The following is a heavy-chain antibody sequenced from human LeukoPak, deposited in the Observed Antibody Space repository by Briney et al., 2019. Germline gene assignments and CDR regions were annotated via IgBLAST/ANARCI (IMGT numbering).Heavy chain of an antibody. CDR1: GGSFSGYY. V-gene: IGHV4-4*07. CDR2: IYTSGST. CDR3: AREEGGPSVAASFDY. J-gene: IGHJ4*02. D-gene: IGHD2-15*01. Sequence: EASETLSLTCAVYGGSFSGYYWSWIRQPAGKGLEWIGRIYTSGSTNYNPSLKSRVTMSVDTSKNQFSLKLSSVTAADTAVYYCAREEGGPSVAASFDYWGQGTLVTVSS.